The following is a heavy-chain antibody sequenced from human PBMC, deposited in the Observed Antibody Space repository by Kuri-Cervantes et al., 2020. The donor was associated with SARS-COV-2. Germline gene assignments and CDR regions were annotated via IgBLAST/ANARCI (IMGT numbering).Heavy chain of an antibody. CDR1: GFTVSSNY. Sequence: GESLKISCAASGFTVSSNYMSWVRQAPGKGLEWVSSISSSSGYIYYADSVKGRFTISRDNAKNSLYLQMNSLRAEDTAVYYCARDQTGDSAVGAAFDIWGQGTMVTISS. V-gene: IGHV3-21*01. J-gene: IGHJ3*02. CDR2: ISSSSGYI. CDR3: ARDQTGDSAVGAAFDI. D-gene: IGHD4-17*01.